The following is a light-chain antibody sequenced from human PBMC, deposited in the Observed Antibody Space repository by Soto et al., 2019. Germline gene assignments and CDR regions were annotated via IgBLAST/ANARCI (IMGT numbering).Light chain of an antibody. V-gene: IGLV2-8*01. CDR2: EDS. CDR1: SSDVGAYNY. Sequence: QSALTQPPSASGSPGQSVTISCTGTSSDVGAYNYVSWYQLYPGKAPKLMIYEDSKRPSGVPDRFSGSKSGNTASLTVSGLQAEDEADYYCTSYVGSDIWVFGGGTKLTVL. CDR3: TSYVGSDIWV. J-gene: IGLJ3*02.